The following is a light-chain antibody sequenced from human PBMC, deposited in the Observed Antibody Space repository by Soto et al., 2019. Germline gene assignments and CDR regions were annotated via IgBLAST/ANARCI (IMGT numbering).Light chain of an antibody. CDR3: QQSRSTPLT. Sequence: HSPSSLSASVGYRVTITCRPTRRASTNLNWYQHKPGQATKLLISGASSLETGIPSRFSGSGSGTDFTLTISRLDPEDSAIYYCQQSRSTPLTFGVGTKLEI. CDR2: GAS. J-gene: IGKJ4*01. V-gene: IGKV1-39*01. CDR1: RRASTN.